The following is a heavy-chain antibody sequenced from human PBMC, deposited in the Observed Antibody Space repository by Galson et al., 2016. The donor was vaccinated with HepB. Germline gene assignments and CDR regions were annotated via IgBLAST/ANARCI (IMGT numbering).Heavy chain of an antibody. CDR2: IYYSGST. J-gene: IGHJ4*02. CDR1: GGSISSSSYY. D-gene: IGHD2-2*02. V-gene: IGHV4-39*01. Sequence: ETLSLTCTVSGGSISSSSYYWGWIRQPPGKGLEWIGSIYYSGSTYYNPSLKSRVTISVDTSKNQFSLKLSAVTAADTAVYYCARQPYCSSTSCYTYYFDYWGQGTLVTVSP. CDR3: ARQPYCSSTSCYTYYFDY.